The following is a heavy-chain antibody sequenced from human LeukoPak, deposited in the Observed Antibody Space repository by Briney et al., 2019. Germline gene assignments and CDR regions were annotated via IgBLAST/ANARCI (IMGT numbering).Heavy chain of an antibody. CDR3: ARAAAYNLDH. D-gene: IGHD6-13*01. CDR2: IFHSGGT. J-gene: IGHJ4*02. V-gene: IGHV4-4*02. Sequence: SETLSLTCTVSDGSITDNWWSWVRQPPGKGLEWIGEIFHSGGTNYNPSLKSRVTISIDTSKNQLSLNLNSVTAADTAVYYCARAAAYNLDHWGQGTLVIVSS. CDR1: DGSITDNW.